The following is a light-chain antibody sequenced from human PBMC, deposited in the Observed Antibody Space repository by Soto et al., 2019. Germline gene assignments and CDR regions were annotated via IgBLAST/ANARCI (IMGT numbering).Light chain of an antibody. CDR3: QQRSNWPG. Sequence: EIVLTQSPATLSLSPGERATLSCRASQSVSSYLAWYQQKPGQAPRLLIYDASNRATGIPARFSGSGSGTDITLTISRLEPEDVAVYYCQQRSNWPGFGGGTKVEIK. CDR1: QSVSSY. V-gene: IGKV3-11*01. CDR2: DAS. J-gene: IGKJ4*02.